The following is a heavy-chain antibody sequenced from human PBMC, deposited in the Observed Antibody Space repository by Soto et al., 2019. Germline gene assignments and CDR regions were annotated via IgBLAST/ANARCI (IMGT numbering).Heavy chain of an antibody. CDR2: ISAYNGNT. D-gene: IGHD6-19*01. CDR3: ARDRPYSSGWYRYYYYYYGMDV. J-gene: IGHJ6*02. V-gene: IGHV1-18*01. Sequence: GASVKVSCKASGYTFTSYGISWVRQAPGQGLEWMGWISAYNGNTNYAQKLQGRVTMTTDTSTSTAYTELRSLRSDDTAVYYCARDRPYSSGWYRYYYYYYGMDVWGQGTTVTVSS. CDR1: GYTFTSYG.